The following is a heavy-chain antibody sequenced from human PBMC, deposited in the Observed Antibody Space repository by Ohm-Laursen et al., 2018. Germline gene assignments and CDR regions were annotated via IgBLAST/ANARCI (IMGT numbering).Heavy chain of an antibody. CDR3: AKDRQYYYDSSGMDY. J-gene: IGHJ4*02. CDR2: ISSSSSTT. CDR1: GFTFISYR. D-gene: IGHD3-22*01. V-gene: IGHV3-48*01. Sequence: SLRLSCAASGFTFISYRWNWVRPAPGRGLAWVSYISSSSSTTYYADSVKGRFTISRDNSKNTLYLQMTSLRAEDTTVYYCAKDRQYYYDSSGMDYWGQGTLVTVSS.